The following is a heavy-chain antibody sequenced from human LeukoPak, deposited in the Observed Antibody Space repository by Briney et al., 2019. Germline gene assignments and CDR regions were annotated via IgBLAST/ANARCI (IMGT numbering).Heavy chain of an antibody. CDR3: ARLAAGYSRSLNAFDI. J-gene: IGHJ3*02. CDR2: INHSGST. D-gene: IGHD6-13*01. V-gene: IGHV4-34*01. Sequence: PSETLSLTCAVYGGSFSGYYWSWIRQPQGKGLEWNGEINHSGSTNYNPSLKSRVTISVDTSKNQFSLKLSSVTAADTAVYYCARLAAGYSRSLNAFDIWGQGTMVTVSS. CDR1: GGSFSGYY.